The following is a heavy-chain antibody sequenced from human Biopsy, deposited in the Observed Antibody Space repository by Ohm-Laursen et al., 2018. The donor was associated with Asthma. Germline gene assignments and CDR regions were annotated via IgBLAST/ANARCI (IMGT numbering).Heavy chain of an antibody. J-gene: IGHJ6*02. D-gene: IGHD6-19*01. CDR3: ASGGIAVAGPSHYYYYYGMDV. V-gene: IGHV4-59*07. CDR2: IYYSGST. Sequence: SDTLSLTCAVYGGSFSGYYWSWIRQPPGKGLEWIGYIYYSGSTNYNPSLKSRVTISVDTSKNQFSLKLSSVTAADTAVYYCASGGIAVAGPSHYYYYYGMDVWGQGTTVTVSS. CDR1: GGSFSGYY.